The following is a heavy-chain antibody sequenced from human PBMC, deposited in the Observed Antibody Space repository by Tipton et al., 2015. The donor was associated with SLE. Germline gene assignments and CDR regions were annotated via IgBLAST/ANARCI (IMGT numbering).Heavy chain of an antibody. Sequence: TLSLTCAVYGGSLSGYYWSWIRQPPGKGLEWIGEINQSGIDQSGSTYYNPSLKSRVTISVDTSKNQVSLKVASPTAADTAVYYCARVRVYYDDSSPYGMDVWGQGTTVTVSS. CDR3: ARVRVYYDDSSPYGMDV. J-gene: IGHJ6*02. CDR2: INQSGIDQSGST. V-gene: IGHV4-34*01. CDR1: GGSLSGYY. D-gene: IGHD3-10*01.